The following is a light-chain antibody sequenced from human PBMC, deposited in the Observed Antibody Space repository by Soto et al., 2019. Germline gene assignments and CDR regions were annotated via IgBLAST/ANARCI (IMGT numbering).Light chain of an antibody. CDR2: DNN. CDR1: NSNIGTNF. CDR3: GTWDTSLTVVV. Sequence: QSVLTQPPSVSAAPGQKVTISCSGSNSNIGTNFVSWYQQVPGTAPKLLIYDNNKRHSEIPDRFSGSKSGTSATLGIAGLQTGDEADYCCGTWDTSLTVVVFGGGTKLTVL. J-gene: IGLJ2*01. V-gene: IGLV1-51*01.